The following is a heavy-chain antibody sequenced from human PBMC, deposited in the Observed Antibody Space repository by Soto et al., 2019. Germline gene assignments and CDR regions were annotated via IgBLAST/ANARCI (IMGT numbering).Heavy chain of an antibody. D-gene: IGHD3-22*01. J-gene: IGHJ4*02. Sequence: PSETLSLTCTVSGGSISSGGYYWSWIRQHPGKGLEWIGYIYYSGSTYYNPSLKSRVTISVDTSKNQFSLKLSSVTAADTAVYYCARVRASKYDSSGSPPDYFDYWGQGTLVTVS. CDR1: GGSISSGGYY. V-gene: IGHV4-31*03. CDR2: IYYSGST. CDR3: ARVRASKYDSSGSPPDYFDY.